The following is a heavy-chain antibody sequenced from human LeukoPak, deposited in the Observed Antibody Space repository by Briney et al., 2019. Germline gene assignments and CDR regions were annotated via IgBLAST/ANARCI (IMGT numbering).Heavy chain of an antibody. CDR3: ARKGWAVAGTSHWFDP. CDR2: INHSGST. J-gene: IGHJ5*02. Sequence: SSETLSLTCAVYGGSFSGYYWSWIRQPPGKGLEWIGEINHSGSTNYNPSLKSRVTISVDTSKNQFSLTLSSVTAADTAVYYCARKGWAVAGTSHWFDPWGQGTLVTVSS. D-gene: IGHD6-19*01. V-gene: IGHV4-34*01. CDR1: GGSFSGYY.